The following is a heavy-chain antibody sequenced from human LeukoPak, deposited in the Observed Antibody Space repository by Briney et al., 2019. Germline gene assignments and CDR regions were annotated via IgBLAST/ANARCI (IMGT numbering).Heavy chain of an antibody. CDR2: IYPGDSDT. V-gene: IGHV5-51*01. J-gene: IGHJ4*02. CDR1: GYSFTNYW. D-gene: IGHD3-22*01. Sequence: GESLKISCKGSGYSFTNYWIGWARQMPGKGLEWMGIIYPGDSDTRYSPSFQGQVTISADKSISTAYLQWSSLKASDTAMYYCARGVGYDSSGYYGSYYFDYWGQGTLVTVSS. CDR3: ARGVGYDSSGYYGSYYFDY.